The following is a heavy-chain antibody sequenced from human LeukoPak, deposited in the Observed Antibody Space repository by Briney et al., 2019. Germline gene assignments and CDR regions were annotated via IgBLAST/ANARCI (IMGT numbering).Heavy chain of an antibody. CDR3: ARGVRIAAAGRGDWFDP. Sequence: ASLKVSCKASGYTFTSYGINWVRQAPGQGLEWMGWISAYNGNTIYAQKLQGRVAMTTDTSTRTVYMELRSLRSDDTAVYYCARGVRIAAAGRGDWFDPWGQGTLVTVSS. CDR2: ISAYNGNT. CDR1: GYTFTSYG. J-gene: IGHJ5*02. V-gene: IGHV1-18*01. D-gene: IGHD6-13*01.